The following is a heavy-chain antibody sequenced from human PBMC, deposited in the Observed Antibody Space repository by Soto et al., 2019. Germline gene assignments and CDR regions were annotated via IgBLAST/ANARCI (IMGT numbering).Heavy chain of an antibody. CDR1: GYTFINYD. J-gene: IGHJ4*01. CDR3: ARIGRSTAPH. V-gene: IGHV1-8*01. CDR2: MHPYTGKT. D-gene: IGHD4-17*01. Sequence: QVQLVQSGAEVKKPGASVKVSCQTSGYTFINYDINWVRQGAGQRPEWLGWMHPYTGKTGYAEKFQGRITMTRDTSIKTAYLELRSLRSEDTAIYYCARIGRSTAPHWGHGTPVTVSS.